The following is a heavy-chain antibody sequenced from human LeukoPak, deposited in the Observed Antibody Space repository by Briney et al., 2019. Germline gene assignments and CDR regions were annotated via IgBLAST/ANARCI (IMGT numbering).Heavy chain of an antibody. D-gene: IGHD1-7*01. V-gene: IGHV3-21*01. CDR2: ISGSGSDI. Sequence: GGSLRLSCAASGFTFSTFSMNWVRQTPGKGLEWVSAISGSGSDICYADSVKGRSTISRDNPKRSLYLQMNSLRAEDTAVYYCARRTFPNDAFDIWGQGTMVTVSS. CDR1: GFTFSTFS. CDR3: ARRTFPNDAFDI. J-gene: IGHJ3*02.